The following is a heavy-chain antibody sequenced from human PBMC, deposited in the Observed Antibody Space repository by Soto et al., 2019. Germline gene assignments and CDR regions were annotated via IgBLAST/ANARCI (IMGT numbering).Heavy chain of an antibody. CDR1: GYTFTSYG. CDR2: ISAYNGNT. D-gene: IGHD3-3*01. V-gene: IGHV1-18*01. CDR3: ARDSVYYDFWSGYYTPSTNYYYGMDV. Sequence: GASVKVSCKASGYTFTSYGISWVLQAPGQGLEWMGWISAYNGNTNYAQKLQGRVTMTTDTSTSTAYMELRSLRSDDTAVYYCARDSVYYDFWSGYYTPSTNYYYGMDVWGQGTTVTAP. J-gene: IGHJ6*02.